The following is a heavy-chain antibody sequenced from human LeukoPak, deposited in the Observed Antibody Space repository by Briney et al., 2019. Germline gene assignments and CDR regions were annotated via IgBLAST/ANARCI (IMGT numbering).Heavy chain of an antibody. V-gene: IGHV3-21*01. Sequence: TGGSLRLSCAASGFTFSSYSMNWVRQAPGKGLEWVSSISSSSSYIYYADSVKGRFTISRDNAKNSLYLQMNSLRAEDTAVYYCARDARLPTMVRGVGSAFDIWGQGTMVTVSS. CDR1: GFTFSSYS. CDR2: ISSSSSYI. J-gene: IGHJ3*02. CDR3: ARDARLPTMVRGVGSAFDI. D-gene: IGHD3-10*01.